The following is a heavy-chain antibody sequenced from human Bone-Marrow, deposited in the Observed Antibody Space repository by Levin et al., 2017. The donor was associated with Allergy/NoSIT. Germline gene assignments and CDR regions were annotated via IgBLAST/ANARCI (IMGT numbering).Heavy chain of an antibody. CDR2: ISYDGSNK. D-gene: IGHD2-2*03. CDR1: GFTFSSYA. CDR3: ARDYLDIVVVPAASGMDV. Sequence: GESLKISCAASGFTFSSYAMHWVRQAPGKGLEWVAVISYDGSNKYYADSVKGRFTISRDNSKNTLYLQMNSLRAEDTAVYYCARDYLDIVVVPAASGMDVWAKGPRSPSP. V-gene: IGHV3-30-3*01. J-gene: IGHJ6*02.